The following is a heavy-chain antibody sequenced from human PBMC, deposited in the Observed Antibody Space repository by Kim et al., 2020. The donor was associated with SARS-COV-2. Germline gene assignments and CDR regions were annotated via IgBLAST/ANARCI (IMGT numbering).Heavy chain of an antibody. CDR2: IIPIFGTA. D-gene: IGHD3-22*01. CDR1: GGTFSSYA. J-gene: IGHJ4*02. V-gene: IGHV1-69*13. Sequence: SVKVSCKASGGTFSSYAISWVRQAPGQGLEWMGGIIPIFGTANYAQKFQGRVTITADESTSTAYMELSSLRSEDTAVYYCAVPYYYDSSGYYYFVDYWGQGTLVTVSS. CDR3: AVPYYYDSSGYYYFVDY.